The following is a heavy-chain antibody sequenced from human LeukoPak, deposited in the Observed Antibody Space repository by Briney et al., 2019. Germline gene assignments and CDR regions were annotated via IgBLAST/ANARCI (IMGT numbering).Heavy chain of an antibody. CDR1: GSSISITTYY. Sequence: SETLSLTCTVSGSSISITTYYWGWIRQPPGKGLEWIGNIYYSGSTYYNPSLKSRVTISVDTSKNQFSLKLSSVTAADTAVYYCARDYMVRGVIDYWGQGTLVTVSS. J-gene: IGHJ4*02. V-gene: IGHV4-39*07. D-gene: IGHD3-10*01. CDR3: ARDYMVRGVIDY. CDR2: IYYSGST.